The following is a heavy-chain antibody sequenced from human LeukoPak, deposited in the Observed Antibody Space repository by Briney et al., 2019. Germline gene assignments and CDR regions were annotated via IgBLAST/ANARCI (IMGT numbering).Heavy chain of an antibody. CDR1: GGSISNYY. J-gene: IGHJ3*02. V-gene: IGHV4-59*12. D-gene: IGHD6-13*01. Sequence: SETLSLTCTVSGGSISNYYWNWIRQPPGKGLEWIGYIYYSGTTNYNPSLKSRVTMSVDTSKNQFSLKLSSVTAADTAVYYCASASEGIAAAGAFDIWGQGTMVTVSS. CDR2: IYYSGTT. CDR3: ASASEGIAAAGAFDI.